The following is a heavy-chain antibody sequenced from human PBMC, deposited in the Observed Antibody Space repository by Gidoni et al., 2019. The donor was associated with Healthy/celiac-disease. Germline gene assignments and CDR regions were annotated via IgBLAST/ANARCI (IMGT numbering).Heavy chain of an antibody. CDR2: IYYSGST. J-gene: IGHJ6*02. V-gene: IGHV4-59*01. D-gene: IGHD1-1*01. CDR3: ARGPLGTPYYYYGMDV. Sequence: QVQLQESRSGLVKPSETLSLTCTVSGGSISSYYWSWIRQPPGKGLVWIGYIYYSGSTDSNPTLQSRVTISVDTSKNQFSLKLSSVTAADAAVYYCARGPLGTPYYYYGMDVWGQGTTVTVSS. CDR1: GGSISSYY.